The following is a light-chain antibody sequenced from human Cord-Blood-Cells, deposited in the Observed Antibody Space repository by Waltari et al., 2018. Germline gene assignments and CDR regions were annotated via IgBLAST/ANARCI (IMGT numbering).Light chain of an antibody. J-gene: IGKJ2*01. V-gene: IGKV2-28*01. CDR2: LGS. CDR1: QSLLHSNGYNY. CDR3: MQALQTPPT. Sequence: DIVMTQSPLSLPVTPGEPASNPCRSSQSLLHSNGYNYLDWYLQKPGQSPQLLIYLGSNRASGVPDRFSGSGSGTDFTLKISRVEAEDVGVYYCMQALQTPPTFGQGTKLEIK.